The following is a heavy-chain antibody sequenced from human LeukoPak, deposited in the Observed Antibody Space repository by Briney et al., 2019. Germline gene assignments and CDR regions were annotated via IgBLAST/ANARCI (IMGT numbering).Heavy chain of an antibody. D-gene: IGHD6-19*01. J-gene: IGHJ4*02. CDR3: ARDAIAVAGERPFDY. CDR1: GGSFSGYY. V-gene: IGHV4-34*01. Sequence: SETLSLTCAVYGGSFSGYYWSWIRQPPGKGLEWIGAINHSGSTNYNPSLKSRVTISVDTSKNQFPLKLSSVTAADTAVYYCARDAIAVAGERPFDYWGQGTLVTVSS. CDR2: INHSGST.